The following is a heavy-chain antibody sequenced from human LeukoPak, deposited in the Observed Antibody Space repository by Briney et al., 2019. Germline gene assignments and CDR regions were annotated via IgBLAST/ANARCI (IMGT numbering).Heavy chain of an antibody. CDR3: ARGDKRRDGYNLYY. V-gene: IGHV4-34*01. J-gene: IGHJ4*02. CDR2: INHSGST. CDR1: GGSFSGYY. D-gene: IGHD5-24*01. Sequence: SATLSLTCAVYGGSFSGYYWSWIRQPPGKGLEWIGEINHSGSTNYNPSLKSRVTISVDTSKNQFSLKLSSVTAADTAVYYCARGDKRRDGYNLYYWGQGTLVTVSS.